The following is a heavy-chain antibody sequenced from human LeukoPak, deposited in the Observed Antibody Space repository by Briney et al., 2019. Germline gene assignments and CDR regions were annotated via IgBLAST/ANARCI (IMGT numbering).Heavy chain of an antibody. Sequence: SETLSLTCTVSGGSISSGGYYWSWLRQHPGKGLEWIGYIYHSGSTYYNPSLKSRVTISVDTSTNQFSLKLSSVTAADTAVYYCARRDQMEVNAFDIWGQGTMVTVSS. CDR3: ARRDQMEVNAFDI. D-gene: IGHD5-24*01. CDR2: IYHSGST. J-gene: IGHJ3*02. CDR1: GGSISSGGYY. V-gene: IGHV4-31*03.